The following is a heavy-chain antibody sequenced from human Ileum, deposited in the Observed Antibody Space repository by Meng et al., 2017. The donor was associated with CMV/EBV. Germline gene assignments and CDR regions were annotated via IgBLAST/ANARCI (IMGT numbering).Heavy chain of an antibody. CDR1: SGTFRAYK. CDR3: ARASPQIRFLSY. CDR2: ISHVGDT. J-gene: IGHJ4*02. D-gene: IGHD3-3*01. Sequence: QVLLPQWVAGLFKPSENLSATGAVYSGTFRAYKWAWLRQPPGNGLEWIGKISHVGDTNYNPSLRGRVTISVDMSKKQFSLNLASVTAADTAIYYFARASPQIRFLSYWGQGTLVTVSS. V-gene: IGHV4-34*01.